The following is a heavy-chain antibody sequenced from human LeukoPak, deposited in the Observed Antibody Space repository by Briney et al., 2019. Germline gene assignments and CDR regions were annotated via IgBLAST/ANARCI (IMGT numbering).Heavy chain of an antibody. Sequence: GGSLRLSCAASGFTFSSYSMNWVRQAPGKGLEWVSSISSSSSYIYYADSVKGRFTISRDNSKNTLYLQMNSLRAEDTAVYYCARDRRDYVWGSYLDYWGQGTLVTVSS. J-gene: IGHJ4*02. CDR2: ISSSSSYI. CDR3: ARDRRDYVWGSYLDY. CDR1: GFTFSSYS. D-gene: IGHD3-16*01. V-gene: IGHV3-21*01.